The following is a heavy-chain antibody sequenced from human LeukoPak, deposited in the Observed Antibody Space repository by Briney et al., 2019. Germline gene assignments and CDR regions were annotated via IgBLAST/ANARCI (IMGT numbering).Heavy chain of an antibody. CDR3: AKDRVGYYGSGSYYKRDNWFDP. J-gene: IGHJ5*02. Sequence: PGGSLRLSCAASGFTFSSYAMSWVRQAPAKGLEGVSAISGSGGSTYYADSVKGRFTISRDNSKNTLYLQMNSLRAEDTAVYYCAKDRVGYYGSGSYYKRDNWFDPWGQGTLVTVSS. D-gene: IGHD3-10*01. CDR1: GFTFSSYA. V-gene: IGHV3-23*01. CDR2: ISGSGGST.